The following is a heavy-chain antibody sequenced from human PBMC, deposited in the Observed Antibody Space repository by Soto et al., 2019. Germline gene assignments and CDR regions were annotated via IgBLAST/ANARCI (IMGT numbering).Heavy chain of an antibody. Sequence: EVQLLESGGGLVQPGGSLRLSCAVSGLTFSYFAMSWVRQAPGKGLEWVSAISGSGGITYYADSVKGRFTISRDNYKTPLFLQMNSLRAEDTAVYYGALLGRSGSGRPYYYGMDVWGQGTTVTVSS. V-gene: IGHV3-23*01. CDR2: ISGSGGIT. J-gene: IGHJ6*02. CDR3: ALLGRSGSGRPYYYGMDV. D-gene: IGHD3-10*01. CDR1: GLTFSYFA.